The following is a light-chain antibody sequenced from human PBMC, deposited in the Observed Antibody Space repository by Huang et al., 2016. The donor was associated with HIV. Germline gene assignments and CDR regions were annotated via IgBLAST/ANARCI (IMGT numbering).Light chain of an antibody. J-gene: IGKJ1*01. V-gene: IGKV1-5*03. Sequence: DIQMTQSPSTLSASVGDRVTITCRASQSISSWLAWYQQKPGKAPKLLIYEASSLESGVASRFSGSGSGTEFTLTISSLQPDDFATYYCQQYNSYSRMFGQGTKVEIK. CDR2: EAS. CDR3: QQYNSYSRM. CDR1: QSISSW.